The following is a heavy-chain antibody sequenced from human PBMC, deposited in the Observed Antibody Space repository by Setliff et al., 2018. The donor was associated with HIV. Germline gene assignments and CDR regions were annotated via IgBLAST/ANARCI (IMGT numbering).Heavy chain of an antibody. CDR3: ARRGISGWQSHGFDI. J-gene: IGHJ3*02. Sequence: GESLKISCKGSGYSFTSYWIGWVRQVPGKGLEWMGIIHPGDSDTTYSPSFQGQVTISVDKSINTAYLQWSSLKASDTAMYYCARRGISGWQSHGFDIWGQGTMVTVSS. D-gene: IGHD6-19*01. CDR2: IHPGDSDT. V-gene: IGHV5-51*01. CDR1: GYSFTSYW.